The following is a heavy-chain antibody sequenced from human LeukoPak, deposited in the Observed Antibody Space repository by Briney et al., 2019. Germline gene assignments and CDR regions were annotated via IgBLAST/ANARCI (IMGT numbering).Heavy chain of an antibody. Sequence: GGSLRLSCAASGFKFSNHWMHWVRQSPGKGLVWVARINNDGSDTSHAGSVEGRFTISRDNAANTLYLQMNSLRVEDTAMYFCARNNWGIDEWGQGTLVTVSS. CDR2: INNDGSDT. CDR3: ARNNWGIDE. V-gene: IGHV3-74*01. CDR1: GFKFSNHW. D-gene: IGHD7-27*01. J-gene: IGHJ4*02.